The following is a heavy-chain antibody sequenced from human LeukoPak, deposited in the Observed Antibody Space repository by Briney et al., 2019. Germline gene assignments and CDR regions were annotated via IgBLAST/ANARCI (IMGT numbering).Heavy chain of an antibody. V-gene: IGHV3-30*09. CDR3: ARETGSAVGSTDFDY. D-gene: IGHD4-17*01. J-gene: IGHJ4*02. CDR2: ISYDGSNK. CDR1: EFDFSSHA. Sequence: PGGSLRLSCAASEFDFSSHAMTWVRQAPGKGLEWVAVISYDGSNKYYADSVKGRFAISRDNSKNTLYLQMNSLRAEDTAVYYCARETGSAVGSTDFDYWGQGTLVTVSS.